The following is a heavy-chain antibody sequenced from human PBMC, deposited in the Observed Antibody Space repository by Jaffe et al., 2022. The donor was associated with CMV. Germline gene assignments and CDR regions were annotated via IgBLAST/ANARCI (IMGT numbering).Heavy chain of an antibody. D-gene: IGHD3-10*01. CDR2: IYWDEDK. CDR3: VHQSGYGSVADWVDF. Sequence: QITLKESGPTLLKPTQTLTLTCSFSGFSLSTSGEGVAWIRQPPGKGLEWLAVIYWDEDKRYSPSLRNRLTISKDTSRNQVVLTVTNMDPVDTGTYYCVHQSGYGSVADWVDFWGQGALVTVSS. V-gene: IGHV2-5*02. J-gene: IGHJ4*02. CDR1: GFSLSTSGEG.